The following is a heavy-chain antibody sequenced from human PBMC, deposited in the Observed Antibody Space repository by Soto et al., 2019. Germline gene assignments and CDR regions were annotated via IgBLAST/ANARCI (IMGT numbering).Heavy chain of an antibody. CDR2: INSSNLNT. V-gene: IGHV1-3*01. D-gene: IGHD3-3*01. CDR1: GYTFTNYA. Sequence: ASVTVSCKASGYTFTNYAIHVVHQAPGQGLEWLGWINSSNLNTKYSKKFQGRLAFTRNTSASTTYLALSILTSEDTAIYYCASESGGFLEWPHYHEMDVWGQGTTVTVSS. J-gene: IGHJ6*02. CDR3: ASESGGFLEWPHYHEMDV.